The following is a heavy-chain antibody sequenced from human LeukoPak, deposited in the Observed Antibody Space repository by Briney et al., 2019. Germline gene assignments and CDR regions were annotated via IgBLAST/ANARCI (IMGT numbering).Heavy chain of an antibody. V-gene: IGHV4-59*01. Sequence: PSETLSLTCSVSGGSISPYYWSWIRQPPGKGLEWIGYIYYSGTTNYNPSLQSRVTISVATSKNQFSLKLSSVTAADTALYYCARDRAAAGGFDYWGQGTLVTVSS. CDR3: ARDRAAAGGFDY. J-gene: IGHJ4*02. CDR1: GGSISPYY. CDR2: IYYSGTT. D-gene: IGHD6-13*01.